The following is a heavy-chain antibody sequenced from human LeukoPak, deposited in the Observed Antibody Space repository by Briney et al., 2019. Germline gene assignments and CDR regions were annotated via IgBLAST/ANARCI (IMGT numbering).Heavy chain of an antibody. CDR1: GFTFSSYA. D-gene: IGHD6-13*01. V-gene: IGHV3-30-3*01. CDR2: ISYDGSNK. CDR3: ARVAYGSSWYVDY. J-gene: IGHJ4*02. Sequence: GGSLRLSCAASGFTFSSYAMHWVRQAPGKGLEWVAVISYDGSNKYYADSVKGRFTISRDNAKNTLYLQMNSLTAEDTAVYYCARVAYGSSWYVDYWGQGNLVTVSS.